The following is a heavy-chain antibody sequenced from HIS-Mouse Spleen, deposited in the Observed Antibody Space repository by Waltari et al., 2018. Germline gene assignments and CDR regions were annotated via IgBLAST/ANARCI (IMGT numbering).Heavy chain of an antibody. J-gene: IGHJ3*02. V-gene: IGHV1-69*04. CDR2: IIPILGIA. Sequence: QVQLVQSGAEVKKPGSSVKVSCKASGGTFSSYAISGVRQAPGQGLEWMGRIIPILGIANYAQKCQGRVTITADKSTSTAYMELSSLRSEDTAVYYCARHPEIAAAVGAFDIWGQGTMVTVSS. CDR3: ARHPEIAAAVGAFDI. CDR1: GGTFSSYA. D-gene: IGHD6-13*01.